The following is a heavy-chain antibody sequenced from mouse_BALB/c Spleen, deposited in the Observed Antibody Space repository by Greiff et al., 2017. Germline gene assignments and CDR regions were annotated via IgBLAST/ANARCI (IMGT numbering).Heavy chain of an antibody. J-gene: IGHJ4*01. Sequence: VKLMESGPGLVAPSQSLSITCTVSGFSLTSYGVHWVRQPPGKGLEWLGVIWAGGSTNYNSALMSRLSISKDNSKSQVFLKMNSLQTDDTAMYYCASVDYYGSSYSAMDYWGQGTSVTVSS. CDR3: ASVDYYGSSYSAMDY. CDR2: IWAGGST. CDR1: GFSLTSYG. V-gene: IGHV2-9*02. D-gene: IGHD1-1*01.